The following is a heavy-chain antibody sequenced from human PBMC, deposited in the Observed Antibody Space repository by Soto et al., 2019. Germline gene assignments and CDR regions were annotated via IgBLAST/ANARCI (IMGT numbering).Heavy chain of an antibody. D-gene: IGHD5-18*01. Sequence: ESGPTLVNPTETLTLTCTVSGFSLSNARMGVSWIRQPPGKALEWLAHIFSNDEKSYSTSLKSRLTISKDTSKSQVVLTMTNMDPVDTATYYCARIQYSYGYWNYYYYGMDVWGQGTTVTVSS. CDR1: GFSLSNARMG. CDR2: IFSNDEK. V-gene: IGHV2-26*01. J-gene: IGHJ6*02. CDR3: ARIQYSYGYWNYYYYGMDV.